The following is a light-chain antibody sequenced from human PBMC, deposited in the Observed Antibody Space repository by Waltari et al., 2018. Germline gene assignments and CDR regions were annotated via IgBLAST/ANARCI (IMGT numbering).Light chain of an antibody. CDR2: GNS. J-gene: IGLJ2*01. CDR3: QSYDSSLSGSDVV. Sequence: QSVLTQPPSVSGAPGQRVTISCTGSSSNIGAGYDVPWYQQLPGTAPKLLIYGNSKRPSGVPDRFSGSKSGTSASLAITGLQAEDEADYYCQSYDSSLSGSDVVFGGGTKLTVL. CDR1: SSNIGAGYD. V-gene: IGLV1-40*01.